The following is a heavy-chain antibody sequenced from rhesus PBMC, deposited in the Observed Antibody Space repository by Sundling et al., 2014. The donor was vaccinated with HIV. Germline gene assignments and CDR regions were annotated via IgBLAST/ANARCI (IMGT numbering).Heavy chain of an antibody. Sequence: EAQLVESGGGLVRPGGSLRLSCAASGISFSNHYIHWVRQTPEKGLEWVGLIRSQAYGGTTEYAASIKGRFTISRDDSKNVAYLQMDSLKTDDTAVYYCSRDFKAWNYQTFGLDSWGRGVGRHRLL. CDR2: IRSQAYGGTT. D-gene: IGHD1-26*01. V-gene: IGHV3-184*01. CDR3: SRDFKAWNYQTFGLDS. CDR1: GISFSNHY. J-gene: IGHJ6*01.